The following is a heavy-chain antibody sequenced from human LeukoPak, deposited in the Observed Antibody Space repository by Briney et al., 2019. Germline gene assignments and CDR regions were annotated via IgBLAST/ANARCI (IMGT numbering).Heavy chain of an antibody. CDR1: GGSISSYY. CDR3: ASSPRVAGLGYY. D-gene: IGHD6-19*01. V-gene: IGHV4-4*07. CDR2: IYTSGST. Sequence: SETLSLTCTVSGGSISSYYWSWIRQPAGKGLEWIGHIYTSGSTNYNPSLKSRVTMSVDTSKNQFSLKLSSVTAADTAVYYCASSPRVAGLGYYWGQGTLVTVSS. J-gene: IGHJ4*02.